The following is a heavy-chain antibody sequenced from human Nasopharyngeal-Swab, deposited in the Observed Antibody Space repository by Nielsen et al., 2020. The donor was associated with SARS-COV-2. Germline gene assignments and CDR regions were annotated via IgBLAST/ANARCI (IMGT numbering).Heavy chain of an antibody. D-gene: IGHD6-13*01. CDR1: GGSISSSSYY. J-gene: IGHJ4*02. Sequence: SETLSLTCTVAGGSISSSSYYWVWLRQPPGKGLERLGSIYYSGSTYYNPSLKSRVTISVDTSKNQFSLKLSSVTAADTAVYYCARGNSSSWYMYYFDYWGQGTLVTVSS. CDR2: IYYSGST. V-gene: IGHV4-39*01. CDR3: ARGNSSSWYMYYFDY.